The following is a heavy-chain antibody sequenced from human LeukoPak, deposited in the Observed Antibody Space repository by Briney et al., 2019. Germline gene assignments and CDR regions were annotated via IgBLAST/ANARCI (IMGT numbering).Heavy chain of an antibody. V-gene: IGHV1-18*01. D-gene: IGHD3-10*01. CDR2: ISAYNGNT. Sequence: ASVKVSCKASGYTFTSYGISWVRQAPGQGLEWMGWISAYNGNTNYAQKLQGRVTMTTDTSTSTAYMELRSLGSDDTAVYYCARSDAYGSGSYSPFDYWGQGTLVTVSS. CDR1: GYTFTSYG. J-gene: IGHJ4*02. CDR3: ARSDAYGSGSYSPFDY.